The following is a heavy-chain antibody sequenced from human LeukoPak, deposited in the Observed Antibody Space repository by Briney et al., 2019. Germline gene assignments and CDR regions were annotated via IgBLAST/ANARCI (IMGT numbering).Heavy chain of an antibody. V-gene: IGHV1-2*02. Sequence: ASVKVSCKASGYTFTGYYMHWVRQAPGQGLEWMGWINPNSGGTNYAQRFQGRVTMTRDTSISTAYMELSRLRSDDTAVYYCARDPPASSSTHSSSWSFDYWGQGTLVTVSS. D-gene: IGHD6-13*01. CDR3: ARDPPASSSTHSSSWSFDY. CDR1: GYTFTGYY. J-gene: IGHJ4*02. CDR2: INPNSGGT.